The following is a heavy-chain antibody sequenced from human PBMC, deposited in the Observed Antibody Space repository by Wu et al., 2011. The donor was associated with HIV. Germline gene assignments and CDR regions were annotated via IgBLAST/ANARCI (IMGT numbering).Heavy chain of an antibody. CDR3: ARDTGYCSSTSCSWYFDL. CDR1: GYTFTGYY. V-gene: IGHV1-2*02. J-gene: IGHJ2*01. Sequence: QVQLVQSGAEVKKPGASVKVSCKASGYTFTGYYMHWVRQAPGQGLEWMGWINPNSGGTNYAQKFQGRVTMTRDTSISTAYMELSRLRSDDTAVYYCARDTGYCSSTSCSWYFDLWAVAPWSLSPQ. CDR2: INPNSGGT. D-gene: IGHD2-2*01.